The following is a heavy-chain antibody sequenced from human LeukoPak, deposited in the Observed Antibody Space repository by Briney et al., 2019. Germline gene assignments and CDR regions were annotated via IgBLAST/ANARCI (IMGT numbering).Heavy chain of an antibody. D-gene: IGHD4-4*01. Sequence: ASVKVSCKASGGTFSSYAISWVRQAPGQGLEWVGRIIPILGIANYAQKFQGRVTITADKSTSTAYMELSSLRSEDTAVYYCANTVLDAFDIWGQGTMVTVSS. CDR1: GGTFSSYA. V-gene: IGHV1-69*04. CDR3: ANTVLDAFDI. J-gene: IGHJ3*02. CDR2: IIPILGIA.